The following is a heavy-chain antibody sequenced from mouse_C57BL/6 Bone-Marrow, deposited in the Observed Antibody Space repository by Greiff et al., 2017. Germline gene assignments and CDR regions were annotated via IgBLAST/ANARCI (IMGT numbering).Heavy chain of an antibody. D-gene: IGHD4-1*01. V-gene: IGHV5-6*01. J-gene: IGHJ2*01. CDR3: ARQNWDYFDY. CDR2: ISSGGSYT. Sequence: EVQLVESGGDLVKPGGSLKLSCAASGFTFSSYGMSWVRQTPDKRLEWVATISSGGSYTYYPDSVQGRFTISRDNAKITLYLQMSSLESEDTAMYYCARQNWDYFDYWGQGTTLTVSS. CDR1: GFTFSSYG.